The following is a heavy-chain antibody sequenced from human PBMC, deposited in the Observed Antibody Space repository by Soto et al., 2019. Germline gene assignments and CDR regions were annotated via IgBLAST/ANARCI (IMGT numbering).Heavy chain of an antibody. CDR3: ASLAAPYYFDY. CDR1: GFTFSSYG. J-gene: IGHJ4*02. V-gene: IGHV3-33*01. CDR2: IWYDGSNK. Sequence: PGGSLRLSCAAYGFTFSSYGMHWVRQAPGKGLEWVAVIWYDGSNKYYADSVKGRFAISRDNSKNTLYLQMNSLRAEDTAVYYCASLAAPYYFDYWGQGTLVTVSS. D-gene: IGHD6-13*01.